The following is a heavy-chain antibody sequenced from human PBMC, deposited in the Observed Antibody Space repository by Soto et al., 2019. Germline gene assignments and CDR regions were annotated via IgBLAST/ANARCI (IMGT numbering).Heavy chain of an antibody. D-gene: IGHD1-1*01. CDR2: ISGSGGST. CDR1: GFTFSSYA. V-gene: IGHV3-23*01. Sequence: EVQLLESGGGLVQPGGSLRLSCAASGFTFSSYAMSWVRQAPGKGLEWVSAISGSGGSTYYADSVKGRFTISRDNSKNTLYLEMNGLGAGDTAVYYWAKDSSNWKGGGAPNWFDPWGQGTLVTVSS. J-gene: IGHJ5*02. CDR3: AKDSSNWKGGGAPNWFDP.